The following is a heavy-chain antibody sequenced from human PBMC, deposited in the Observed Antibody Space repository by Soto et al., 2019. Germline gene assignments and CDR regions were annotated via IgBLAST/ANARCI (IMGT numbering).Heavy chain of an antibody. CDR2: IDWDADK. J-gene: IGHJ4*02. D-gene: IGHD6-13*01. Sequence: SGPPLVNPTQTLTLTCTFSGFSLSTSGMCVNWIRQPPGKALEWLARIDWDADKYYSTSLKTRLTISKDTSRNQVVLTMTNMDPVDTATYYCARLRIAAAGPGFDYWGQGTLVTVSS. CDR1: GFSLSTSGMC. CDR3: ARLRIAAAGPGFDY. V-gene: IGHV2-70*11.